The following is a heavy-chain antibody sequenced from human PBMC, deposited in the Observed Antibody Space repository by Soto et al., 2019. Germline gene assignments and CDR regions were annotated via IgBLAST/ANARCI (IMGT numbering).Heavy chain of an antibody. J-gene: IGHJ6*02. CDR1: GFTFSSYW. V-gene: IGHV3-7*01. CDR3: ARFYLQWQYYYYAIDV. CDR2: IKQDGSEK. D-gene: IGHD3-16*01. Sequence: PGGSLRLSCAASGFTFSSYWMSWVRQAPGKGLEWVANIKQDGSEKYYVDSVKGRFTISRDNAKNSLYLQMNSLRAEDTAVYYCARFYLQWQYYYYAIDVRAQGTTVTGSS.